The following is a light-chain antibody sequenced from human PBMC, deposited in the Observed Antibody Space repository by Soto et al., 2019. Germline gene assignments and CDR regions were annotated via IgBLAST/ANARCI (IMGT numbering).Light chain of an antibody. CDR3: QSYNVRRRTCV. CDR2: ADN. CDR1: SSNLGTGYD. V-gene: IGLV1-40*01. J-gene: IGLJ3*02. Sequence: QSALTQPPSMSGAPGQTVSISCTGSSSNLGTGYDVHWYQQVPGRAPKLLIYADNNRPSGVPEQISGSKSSTSTSLAMAGQQPEEGANDYFQSYNVRRRTCVFGGGTKLTVL.